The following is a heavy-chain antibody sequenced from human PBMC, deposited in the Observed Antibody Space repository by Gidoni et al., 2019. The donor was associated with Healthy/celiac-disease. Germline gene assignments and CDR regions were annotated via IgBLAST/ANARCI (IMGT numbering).Heavy chain of an antibody. V-gene: IGHV3-21*01. Sequence: EVQLVESGGGLVKPGGSLRLSCAASGFTFSSYSMNWVRQAPGKGLEWVSSISSSSSYIYYADSVKGRFTISRDNAKNSLYLQMNSLRAEDTAVYYCARSYSSGWYASAHPLGFVPSDYWGQGTLVTVSS. CDR1: GFTFSSYS. CDR2: ISSSSSYI. CDR3: ARSYSSGWYASAHPLGFVPSDY. J-gene: IGHJ4*02. D-gene: IGHD6-19*01.